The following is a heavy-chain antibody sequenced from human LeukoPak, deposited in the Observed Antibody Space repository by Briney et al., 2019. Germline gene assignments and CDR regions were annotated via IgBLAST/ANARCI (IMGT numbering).Heavy chain of an antibody. D-gene: IGHD3-22*01. CDR1: GFTVGTNY. Sequence: GGSLRLSCAASGFTVGTNYMSWVRQAPGKGLEWVSLIYSGSSTYYANSVKGRFTISRDNSNNTLYLQMNSLRAEDTALYYCAKDRSLTLPTFERSGYYYYWGQGTLVTVSS. CDR2: IYSGSST. V-gene: IGHV3-53*01. J-gene: IGHJ4*02. CDR3: AKDRSLTLPTFERSGYYYY.